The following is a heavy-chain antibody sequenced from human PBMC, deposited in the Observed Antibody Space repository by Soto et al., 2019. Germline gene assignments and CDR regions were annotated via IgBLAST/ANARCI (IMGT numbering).Heavy chain of an antibody. CDR3: TREECSDGDHCSLY. Sequence: EVQLVESGGGLVKPGGSLRLSCAASGFAFSYAWRSWVRQAPGKGLEWVGRIKHDGTTDYTAPVKGRFTISRDDSKHTLFLQMNSLTTEDAAVYLCTREECSDGDHCSLYWGQGTQVTVSS. D-gene: IGHD2-15*01. V-gene: IGHV3-15*01. J-gene: IGHJ4*02. CDR1: GFAFSYAW. CDR2: IKHDGTT.